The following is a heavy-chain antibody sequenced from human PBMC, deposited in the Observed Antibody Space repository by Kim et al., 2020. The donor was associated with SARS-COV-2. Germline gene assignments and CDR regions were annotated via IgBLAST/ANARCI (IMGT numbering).Heavy chain of an antibody. CDR1: GGSISSGSYY. Sequence: SETLSLTCTVSGGSISSGSYYWSWIRQPAGKGLEWIGRIYTSGSTNYNPSLKSRVTISVDTSKNQFSLKLSSVTAADTAVYYCARWGVVAARRYAFDIWGQGTMVTVSS. D-gene: IGHD2-15*01. V-gene: IGHV4-61*02. CDR3: ARWGVVAARRYAFDI. J-gene: IGHJ3*02. CDR2: IYTSGST.